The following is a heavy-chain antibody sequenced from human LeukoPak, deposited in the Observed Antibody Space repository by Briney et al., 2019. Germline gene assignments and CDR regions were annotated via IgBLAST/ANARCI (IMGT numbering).Heavy chain of an antibody. J-gene: IGHJ6*02. CDR1: GYTLTELS. CDR2: FDPEDGET. CDR3: ATGSNHYYGSGRSLYYYYGMDV. Sequence: ASVKVSCKVSGYTLTELSMHWVRQAPGKGLEWMGGFDPEDGETIYAQKFQGRVTMTEDTSTDTAYMELSSLRSEDTAVYYYATGSNHYYGSGRSLYYYYGMDVWGQGTTVTVSS. D-gene: IGHD3-10*01. V-gene: IGHV1-24*01.